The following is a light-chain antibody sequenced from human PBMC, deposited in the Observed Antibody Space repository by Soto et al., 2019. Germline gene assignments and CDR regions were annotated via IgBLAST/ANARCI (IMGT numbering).Light chain of an antibody. CDR3: QQRGSLCS. CDR2: DAF. Sequence: EIVLTQSPATLSLSPGKRATLSCRASQSVGTYLTWYQQRPGQAPRLLIYDAFHRSTGIPARFSGSGAGTDFTLTISSLEPEDFAIYYCQQRGSLCSFGPGTKVDFK. V-gene: IGKV3-11*01. CDR1: QSVGTY. J-gene: IGKJ3*01.